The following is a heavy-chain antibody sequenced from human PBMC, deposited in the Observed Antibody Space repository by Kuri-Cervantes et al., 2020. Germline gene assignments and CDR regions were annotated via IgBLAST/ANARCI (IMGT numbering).Heavy chain of an antibody. V-gene: IGHV3-9*01. D-gene: IGHD6-13*01. CDR3: EKDGVCIASAGIRVWYMDV. CDR1: GFTFDDYA. Sequence: GGSLRLSCAASGFTFDDYAMHWVRQVPGKGLEWVSGISWSTGLIGYADSVKGRFTISRDNTKNCLYLEMNSLRAEDTALYDCEKDGVCIASAGIRVWYMDVWGKGTTVTVSS. J-gene: IGHJ6*04. CDR2: ISWSTGLI.